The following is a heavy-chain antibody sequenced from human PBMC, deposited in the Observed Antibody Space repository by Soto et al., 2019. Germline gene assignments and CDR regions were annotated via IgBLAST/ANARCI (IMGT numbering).Heavy chain of an antibody. CDR3: ARDSGSP. CDR2: INPGNRNI. CDR1: GYTFTSYS. Sequence: QVQLVQSGAEVKKPGASVKISCKASGYTFTSYSLHWVRQAPGQRLEWMGLINPGNRNIKYSQKFQGRITITRNTSANPAYRGMSSLRSEDTAVYYCARDSGSPWGPGTLITVSS. D-gene: IGHD3-10*01. J-gene: IGHJ5*02. V-gene: IGHV1-3*01.